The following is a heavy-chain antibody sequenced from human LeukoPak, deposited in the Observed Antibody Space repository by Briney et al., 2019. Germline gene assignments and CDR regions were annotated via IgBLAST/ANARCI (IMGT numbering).Heavy chain of an antibody. CDR3: ARVGVVIIRRAYYFDY. J-gene: IGHJ4*02. Sequence: ASVKVSCKASGYTFTGYYMHWVRQAPGQGLERMGWINPNSGGTNYAQKFQGRVTMTRDTSISTAYMELSRLRSDDTAVYYCARVGVVIIRRAYYFDYWGQGTLVTVSS. V-gene: IGHV1-2*02. D-gene: IGHD3-3*01. CDR2: INPNSGGT. CDR1: GYTFTGYY.